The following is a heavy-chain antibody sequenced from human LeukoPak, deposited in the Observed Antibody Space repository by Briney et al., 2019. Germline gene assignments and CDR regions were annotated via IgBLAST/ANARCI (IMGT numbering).Heavy chain of an antibody. CDR2: INPNSGGT. Sequence: ASVKLSCKASGYTFTSYYMHWVRQAPGQGLEWMRWINPNSGGTNYAQKFQGRVTMTRDTSISTAYMELSSLSSEDMAVYYCARARYESRIWPKSRYDYYHYMDVWGKGTTVTVSS. V-gene: IGHV1-2*02. D-gene: IGHD3-3*01. J-gene: IGHJ6*03. CDR1: GYTFTSYY. CDR3: ARARYESRIWPKSRYDYYHYMDV.